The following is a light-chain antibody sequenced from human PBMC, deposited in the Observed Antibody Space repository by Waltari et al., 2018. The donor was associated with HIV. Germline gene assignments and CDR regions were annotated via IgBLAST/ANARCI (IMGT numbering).Light chain of an antibody. CDR1: QSVPNRF. V-gene: IGKV3-20*01. CDR2: GAH. Sequence: EIVLTQSPGTLSLSPGDRATLSCRASQSVPNRFLAWYQQKRGQAPRLLIYGAHSRASGIPDRFRGGGSGADFTLTISRLEPEDVAVYYCLQHGSVPYPFGQGTKLEIK. J-gene: IGKJ2*01. CDR3: LQHGSVPYP.